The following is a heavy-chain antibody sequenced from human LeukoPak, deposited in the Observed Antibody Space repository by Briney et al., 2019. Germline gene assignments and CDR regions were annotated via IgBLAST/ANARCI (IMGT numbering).Heavy chain of an antibody. CDR2: IYYSGST. J-gene: IGHJ5*02. V-gene: IGHV4-30-4*01. D-gene: IGHD3-10*02. Sequence: PSETLSLTCTVSGGSISSGDYYWSWIRQPPGKGLEWIGYIYYSGSTYYNPSLKSRVTISVDTSKNQFSLKLSSVTAADTAVYHCARLNYVRWFDPWGQGTLVTVSS. CDR1: GGSISSGDYY. CDR3: ARLNYVRWFDP.